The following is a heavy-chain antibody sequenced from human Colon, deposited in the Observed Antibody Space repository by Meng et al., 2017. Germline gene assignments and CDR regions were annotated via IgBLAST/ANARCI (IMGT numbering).Heavy chain of an antibody. D-gene: IGHD3-16*01. CDR1: GFTFSSYG. V-gene: IGHV3-23*04. CDR2: ISNNGGST. CDR3: AAKLRGIYPFDY. Sequence: VQRVEPGGALVQPGGSLRLSCAASGFTFSSYGMSWVRQSPGKGLEWVSTISNNGGSTYYADSVKGRFTISRDNSKDTLFLQMSSLRGEDTAIYYCAAKLRGIYPFDYWGQGTLVTVSS. J-gene: IGHJ4*02.